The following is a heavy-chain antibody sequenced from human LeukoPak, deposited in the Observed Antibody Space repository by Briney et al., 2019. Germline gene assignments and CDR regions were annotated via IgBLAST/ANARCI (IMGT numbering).Heavy chain of an antibody. CDR1: GFTFSSYA. CDR3: AKDLAPSTVETPFDY. V-gene: IGHV3-23*01. J-gene: IGHJ4*02. D-gene: IGHD4-23*01. CDR2: ITDSGGRT. Sequence: GGSLRLSCAASGFTFSSYAMSWVRQAPGMGLEWVSVITDSGGRTYYADSVKGRFTISRDNSKNTLYLQMKSLRAEDTAVYYCAKDLAPSTVETPFDYWGQGTPVTVSS.